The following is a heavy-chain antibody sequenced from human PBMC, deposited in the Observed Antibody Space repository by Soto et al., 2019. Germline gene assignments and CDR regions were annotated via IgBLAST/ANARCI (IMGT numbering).Heavy chain of an antibody. Sequence: QFHLVQSGAEVKKPGASVKVSCKGSGYTFTSYGITWVRQAPGQGLEWMGWISAHNGNTDYAQKLQGRVTVTRDTSTSTAYMELMSLRSDDTAVYYCARGRYGDYWGQGALVTVSS. CDR1: GYTFTSYG. V-gene: IGHV1-18*01. D-gene: IGHD1-1*01. J-gene: IGHJ4*02. CDR3: ARGRYGDY. CDR2: ISAHNGNT.